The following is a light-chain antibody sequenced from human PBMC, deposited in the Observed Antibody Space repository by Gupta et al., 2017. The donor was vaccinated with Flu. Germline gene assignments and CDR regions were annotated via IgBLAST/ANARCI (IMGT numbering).Light chain of an antibody. CDR3: QQRGNSPYI. Sequence: TDLTQSPGTLSLSPGERATLSCRASETIGDHHLAWYQHKPGHPPRLLIDGTCSRATGVPDRFSGSGSGTEFTLNISGLEPEDFAVYYCQQRGNSPYIFGQGTKMDIK. CDR2: GTC. J-gene: IGKJ2*01. V-gene: IGKV3-20*01. CDR1: ETIGDHH.